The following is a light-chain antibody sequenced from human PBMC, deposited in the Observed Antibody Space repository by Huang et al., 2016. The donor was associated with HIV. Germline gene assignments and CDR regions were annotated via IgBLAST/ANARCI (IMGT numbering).Light chain of an antibody. V-gene: IGKV3-11*01. Sequence: EIVLTQSPATLSLSPGDRSTLSCRASQRVSSYLAWYQQKPGQAPRLLIYDASNRDTGFQARFSGSGSGTDFTLTIRSLEPEDFSVYYCQQRSKWPLTFGQGTKVEIK. J-gene: IGKJ1*01. CDR3: QQRSKWPLT. CDR2: DAS. CDR1: QRVSSY.